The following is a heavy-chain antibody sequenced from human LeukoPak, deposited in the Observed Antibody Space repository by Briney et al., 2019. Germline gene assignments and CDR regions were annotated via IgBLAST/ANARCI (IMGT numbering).Heavy chain of an antibody. CDR2: IIPILGIA. CDR1: GGTFSSYA. V-gene: IGHV1-69*04. Sequence: SVKVSCKASGGTFSSYAISWVRQAPGQGLEWMGRIIPILGIANYAQKFQGRVTITADKSTSTAYMELSSLRSEDTAVYCCARGVLSSVAGTSAAFDIWGQGTMVTVSS. CDR3: ARGVLSSVAGTSAAFDI. J-gene: IGHJ3*02. D-gene: IGHD6-19*01.